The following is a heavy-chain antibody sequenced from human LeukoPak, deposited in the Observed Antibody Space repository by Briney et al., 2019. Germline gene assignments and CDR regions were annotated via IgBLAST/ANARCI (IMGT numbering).Heavy chain of an antibody. CDR1: GDSVSSNSAA. J-gene: IGHJ4*02. CDR2: TYYRSKWYN. D-gene: IGHD6-19*01. Sequence: SQTLSLTCAISGDSVSSNSAAWNWIRQSPSRGLEWLGRTYYRSKWYNDYAVSVKSRITINPDTSKNQFSLQLNSVTPEDTAVYYCARGRWQWLVQAYYFDYWGQGTLVTVSS. CDR3: ARGRWQWLVQAYYFDY. V-gene: IGHV6-1*01.